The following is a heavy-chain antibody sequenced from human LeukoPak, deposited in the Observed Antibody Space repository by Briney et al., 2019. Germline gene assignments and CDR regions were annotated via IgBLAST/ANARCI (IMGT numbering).Heavy chain of an antibody. CDR2: INSDGSST. Sequence: GGSLRLSCAASGFTFSSYWMHWVRQAPGKGLVWVSRINSDGSSTSYADSVKGRFTISRDNSKNTLYLQMNSLRAEDTAVYYCAKDLTWDTAMETFDYWGQGTLVTVSS. V-gene: IGHV3-74*01. D-gene: IGHD5-18*01. CDR3: AKDLTWDTAMETFDY. J-gene: IGHJ4*02. CDR1: GFTFSSYW.